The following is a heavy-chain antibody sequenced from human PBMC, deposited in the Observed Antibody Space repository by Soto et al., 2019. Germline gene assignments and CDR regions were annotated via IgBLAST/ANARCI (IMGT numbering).Heavy chain of an antibody. Sequence: SGGSLRRSCAASGFTLSSYAMTWVRQAPGKGLEWVSGISRSGGDTYYADSVKGRFTMSRDNSMNTLFLQMNSLRAEDTAIYYCAKVNTAMVISYYYGMDVWGQGTTVTVSS. CDR2: ISRSGGDT. J-gene: IGHJ6*02. CDR1: GFTLSSYA. V-gene: IGHV3-23*01. CDR3: AKVNTAMVISYYYGMDV. D-gene: IGHD5-18*01.